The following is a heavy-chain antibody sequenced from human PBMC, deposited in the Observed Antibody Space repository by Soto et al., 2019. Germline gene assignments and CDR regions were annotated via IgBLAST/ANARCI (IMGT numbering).Heavy chain of an antibody. CDR3: ARVRDGDYVDY. D-gene: IGHD4-17*01. Sequence: EVQVVESGVGLIRPGGSLRLYCAASGFTVSSNYMSWVRQAPGKGLEWVSVIYSGGSTYYADSVKGRFTISRDNSKNTLYLQMNSLRAEDTAVYYCARVRDGDYVDYWGQGTLVIVSS. CDR2: IYSGGST. CDR1: GFTVSSNY. J-gene: IGHJ4*02. V-gene: IGHV3-53*01.